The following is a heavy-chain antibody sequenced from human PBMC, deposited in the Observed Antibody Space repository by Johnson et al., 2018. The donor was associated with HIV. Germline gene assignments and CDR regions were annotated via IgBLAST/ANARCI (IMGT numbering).Heavy chain of an antibody. CDR1: GFTFDDYV. J-gene: IGHJ3*02. Sequence: QLVESGGGLVQPGRSLRLSCAASGFTFDDYVMHWVRQAPGKGLEWVSGTSWNSGSTGYADSVKGRVTISRDNAKNALYVQMNSLRAEDTAVYYCARDRLMTATLFPDAFDIWGQGTMVTVSS. V-gene: IGHV3-9*01. CDR3: ARDRLMTATLFPDAFDI. D-gene: IGHD3-16*01. CDR2: TSWNSGST.